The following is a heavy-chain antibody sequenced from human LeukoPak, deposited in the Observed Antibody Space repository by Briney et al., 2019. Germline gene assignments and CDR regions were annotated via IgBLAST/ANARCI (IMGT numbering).Heavy chain of an antibody. J-gene: IGHJ4*02. D-gene: IGHD5-24*01. V-gene: IGHV3-23*01. CDR1: GFTFSSYA. CDR2: ISGSGGST. Sequence: GGSLRLSCAASGFTFSSYAMSWVRQAPGKGLEWVSAISGSGGSTYYADSVKGRFTIFRDNSKNTLYLQMNSLRAEDTAVYYCAKWNKRWLQLSFLDYWGQGTLVTVSS. CDR3: AKWNKRWLQLSFLDY.